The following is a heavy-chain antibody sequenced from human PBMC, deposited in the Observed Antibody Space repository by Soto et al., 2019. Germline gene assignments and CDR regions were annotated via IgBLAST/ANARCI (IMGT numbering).Heavy chain of an antibody. Sequence: SEALSLTCTVSGGSISSEGYYWSWFRQLPGKGLEWIGDIYYSGTTYHNPSLRSRLTISGDASKNQFSLKLSSVTAADTALYYCARGRGYSYGPYYFDYWGQGTLVTVSS. J-gene: IGHJ4*02. V-gene: IGHV4-31*03. D-gene: IGHD5-18*01. CDR2: IYYSGTT. CDR1: GGSISSEGYY. CDR3: ARGRGYSYGPYYFDY.